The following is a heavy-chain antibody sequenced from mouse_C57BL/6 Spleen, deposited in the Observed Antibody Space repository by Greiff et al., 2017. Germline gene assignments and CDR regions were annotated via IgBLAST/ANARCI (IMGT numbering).Heavy chain of an antibody. CDR1: GYSITSGYY. Sequence: ESGPGLVKPSQSLSLTCSVTGYSITSGYYWNWIRQFPGNKLEWMGYISYDGSNNYHPSLKNRISITRDTSKNQFFLKLNSVTTEDTATYYCARGIYYGSSSPWFAYWGQGTLVTVSA. CDR2: ISYDGSN. CDR3: ARGIYYGSSSPWFAY. V-gene: IGHV3-6*01. D-gene: IGHD1-1*01. J-gene: IGHJ3*01.